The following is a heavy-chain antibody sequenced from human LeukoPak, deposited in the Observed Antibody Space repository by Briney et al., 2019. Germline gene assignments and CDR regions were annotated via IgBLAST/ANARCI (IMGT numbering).Heavy chain of an antibody. CDR1: GFPFSSYA. D-gene: IGHD4-17*01. CDR2: IRYDGSNK. V-gene: IGHV3-30*02. CDR3: AKDIGTTVTTLGRSSAFDI. Sequence: GTSLRLSCAASGFPFSSYAMHWVRQAPGKGLEWVAFIRYDGSNKYYADSVKGRFTISRDNAKNSLYLQMNSLRAEDTALYYCAKDIGTTVTTLGRSSAFDIWGQGTMVTVSS. J-gene: IGHJ3*02.